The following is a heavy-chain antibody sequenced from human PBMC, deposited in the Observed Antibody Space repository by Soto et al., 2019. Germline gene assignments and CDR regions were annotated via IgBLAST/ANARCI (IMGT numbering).Heavy chain of an antibody. CDR1: GGTFSSYA. CDR2: IIPIFGTA. Sequence: QVQLVQSGAEVKKPGSSVKVSCKASGGTFSSYAISWVRQAPGQGLEWMGGIIPIFGTANYAQKFQGRVTITADESTSTAYMELSSLRSEDTAVYFCARSHSSSLDYYYYGMDVWGQGTTVTVSS. CDR3: ARSHSSSLDYYYYGMDV. D-gene: IGHD6-6*01. J-gene: IGHJ6*02. V-gene: IGHV1-69*12.